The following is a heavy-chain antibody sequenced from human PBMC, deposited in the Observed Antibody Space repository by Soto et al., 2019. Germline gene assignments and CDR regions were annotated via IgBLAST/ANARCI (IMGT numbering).Heavy chain of an antibody. CDR1: GFSFNSYT. J-gene: IGHJ5*02. Sequence: EVHLVESGGGLVKPGGSLRLSCVASGFSFNSYTMNWLRQAPGRGLEWVASLSSGSDIIYYGDSMKGRFTISRDNAKNSLYLQVNNLRDEDTAVYYCAREARPGGSCLGCWFDPWGLGTLLIVSS. V-gene: IGHV3-21*01. CDR2: LSSGSDII. D-gene: IGHD2-15*01. CDR3: AREARPGGSCLGCWFDP.